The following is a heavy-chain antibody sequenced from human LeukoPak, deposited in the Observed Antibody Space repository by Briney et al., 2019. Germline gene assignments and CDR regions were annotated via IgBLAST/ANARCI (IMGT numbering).Heavy chain of an antibody. V-gene: IGHV1-46*01. J-gene: IGHJ5*02. D-gene: IGHD2-15*01. CDR3: ATERSGGTWFDP. CDR2: IETSDGNT. CDR1: GYTFTTYH. Sequence: GASVKVSCKASGYTFTTYHMHWVRQDAGQGLEWVGMIETSDGNTNYAQKFQGRVTMTRDPSTSTVYMELSYRRSEDAAVYYCATERSGGTWFDPWGQGTLVTVSS.